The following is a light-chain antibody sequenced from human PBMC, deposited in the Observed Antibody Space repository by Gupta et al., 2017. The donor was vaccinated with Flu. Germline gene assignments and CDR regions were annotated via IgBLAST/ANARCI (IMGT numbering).Light chain of an antibody. V-gene: IGLV1-40*01. CDR3: QYSGTRLRGLV. CDR1: SSNIGTAYD. J-gene: IGLJ2*01. Sequence: QSVLTQPPSVSGAPGQRVTISCTGSSSNIGTAYDVHWYQQLPGTDTKLLIYANKNRPSGVNDRVSCYKTGTYASREIKGLQAEDEANDYCQYSGTRLRGLVFGGGTKMTAL. CDR2: ANK.